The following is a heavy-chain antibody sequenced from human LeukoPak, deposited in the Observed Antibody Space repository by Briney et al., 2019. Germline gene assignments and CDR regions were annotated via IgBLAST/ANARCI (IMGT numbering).Heavy chain of an antibody. CDR2: INPNSGGT. Sequence: ASVKVSCRASGYTFTGYYMHWVRQDPGQGLEWMGRINPNSGGTNYAQKFQGRVTMTRDTSISTAYMELSRLRSDDTAVYYCGAHCGGGCYSGAFDIWGQGTMVTVSS. D-gene: IGHD2-21*02. V-gene: IGHV1-2*06. J-gene: IGHJ3*02. CDR1: GYTFTGYY. CDR3: GAHCGGGCYSGAFDI.